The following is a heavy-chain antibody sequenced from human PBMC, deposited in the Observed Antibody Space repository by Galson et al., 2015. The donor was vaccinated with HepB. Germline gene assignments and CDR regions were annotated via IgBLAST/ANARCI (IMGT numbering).Heavy chain of an antibody. J-gene: IGHJ3*02. V-gene: IGHV1-69*04. CDR3: ARDNRNYYDDSGRNAFDI. Sequence: ASGGTFSSYAISWVRQAPGRGLEWMGRIIPILGVASYAQMFEDRVAITADKSSTTAFMDLSTLTSEDTAMYYCARDNRNYYDDSGRNAFDIWGQGTMVTVSS. D-gene: IGHD3-22*01. CDR2: IIPILGVA. CDR1: GGTFSSYA.